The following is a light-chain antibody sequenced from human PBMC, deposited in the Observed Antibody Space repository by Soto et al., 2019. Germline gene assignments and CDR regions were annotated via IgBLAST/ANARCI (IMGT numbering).Light chain of an antibody. J-gene: IGKJ1*01. Sequence: EIVLTQSPGTLSLSPGERATLSCRASQIFSSNFLAWYQKRPGQAPRLLIYDASRRATGIPDRFSGSGSGTDFTLTISRLEPEDFAVYYCQQYDKSPETFGQGTRVEV. CDR1: QIFSSNF. V-gene: IGKV3-20*01. CDR2: DAS. CDR3: QQYDKSPET.